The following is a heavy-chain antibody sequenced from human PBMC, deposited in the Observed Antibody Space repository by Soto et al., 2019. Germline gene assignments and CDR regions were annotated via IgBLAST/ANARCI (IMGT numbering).Heavy chain of an antibody. D-gene: IGHD3-3*01. Sequence: QVQLVESGGGVVQPGRSLRLSCAASGFTFSSYGMHWVRQAPGKGLEWVAVISYDGSNKYYADSVKGRFTISRDNSKNTLYLQMNSLRAEDTAVYYCAKEDGSYDFWSGYSKYYYYYGMDVWGQGTTVTVSS. CDR2: ISYDGSNK. CDR1: GFTFSSYG. V-gene: IGHV3-30*18. CDR3: AKEDGSYDFWSGYSKYYYYYGMDV. J-gene: IGHJ6*02.